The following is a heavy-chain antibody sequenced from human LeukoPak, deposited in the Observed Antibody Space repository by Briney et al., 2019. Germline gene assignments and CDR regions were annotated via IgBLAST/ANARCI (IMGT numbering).Heavy chain of an antibody. J-gene: IGHJ4*02. CDR3: ARAGSHWHYVY. Sequence: PGGSLRLSCAASGFTLSYYAMHWVRQAPGKGLEWVAVIWYDGSNKYYADSVKGRFTISRDNSKSTLYLQMNSLRAEDTAVYYCARAGSHWHYVYWGQGTVVTVSS. CDR1: GFTLSYYA. V-gene: IGHV3-33*08. CDR2: IWYDGSNK. D-gene: IGHD3-10*01.